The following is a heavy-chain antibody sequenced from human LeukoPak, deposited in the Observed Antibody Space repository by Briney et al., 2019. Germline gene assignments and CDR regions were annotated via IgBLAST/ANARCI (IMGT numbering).Heavy chain of an antibody. Sequence: QTGGSLRLSCAASGFTFRSYAMNWVRQAPGKGLEWVSTISGSGGSTYYADSVKGRFTISRDNSKSTLYLQMNSLRAEDTAVYYCAKDGQNSGSYPYYFDCWGQGALVTVSS. J-gene: IGHJ4*02. V-gene: IGHV3-23*01. D-gene: IGHD1-26*01. CDR1: GFTFRSYA. CDR2: ISGSGGST. CDR3: AKDGQNSGSYPYYFDC.